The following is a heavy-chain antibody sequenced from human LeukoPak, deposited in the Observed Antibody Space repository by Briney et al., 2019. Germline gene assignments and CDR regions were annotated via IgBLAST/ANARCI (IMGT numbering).Heavy chain of an antibody. CDR3: ARLINYYSYYYMDV. V-gene: IGHV4-4*09. Sequence: SETLSLTCTVSGGSISSYYWSWIRQPPGKGLEWIGCIYTSGSTNYNPSLKSRVVISVDRSKNQFSLKESYATAADTAVYYCARLINYYSYYYMDVWGTGTSVTVCS. CDR1: GGSISSYY. J-gene: IGHJ6*03. D-gene: IGHD2-8*01. CDR2: IYTSGST.